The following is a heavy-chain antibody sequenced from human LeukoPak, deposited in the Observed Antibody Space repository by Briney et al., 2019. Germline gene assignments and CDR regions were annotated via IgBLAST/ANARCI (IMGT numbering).Heavy chain of an antibody. CDR2: VRGSGSDT. D-gene: IGHD5-12*01. CDR1: GFTFSTYA. J-gene: IGHJ4*02. CDR3: AKTSRRNSAYDSPFDS. Sequence: GGSLRLACAVSGFTFSTYAMSWVRQAPGKGLEWVSAVRGSGSDTYYADSVKGRFTISRDNSKNTLYLQMNSLRAEDTAIYYCAKTSRRNSAYDSPFDSWGQGTLVTVSS. V-gene: IGHV3-23*01.